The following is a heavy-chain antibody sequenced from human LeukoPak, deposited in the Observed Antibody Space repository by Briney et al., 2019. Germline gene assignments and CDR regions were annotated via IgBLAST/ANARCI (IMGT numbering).Heavy chain of an antibody. CDR2: IRSTANGYAT. J-gene: IGHJ4*02. CDR1: GFTFSGSA. D-gene: IGHD3-10*01. V-gene: IGHV3-73*01. Sequence: GGSLRLSCAASGFTFSGSALHWVRQASGKGLEWVGRIRSTANGYATAYAASVKGRFTISRDDSKNTAYLQMDSLKIEDTAVYYCTGNYYGSGSYADFDYWGQGTLVTVSS. CDR3: TGNYYGSGSYADFDY.